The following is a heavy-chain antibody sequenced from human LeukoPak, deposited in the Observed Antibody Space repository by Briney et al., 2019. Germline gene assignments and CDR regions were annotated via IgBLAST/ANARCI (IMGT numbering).Heavy chain of an antibody. J-gene: IGHJ5*02. CDR3: ARNTTEVVTAKWFDP. CDR2: IYHSGST. D-gene: IGHD2-21*02. CDR1: GYSISSGDD. V-gene: IGHV4-38-2*01. Sequence: SETLSLTCALSGYSISSGDDWGWIRQPPGKGLEWIGSIYHSGSTHYNPSLKSRVTISVDTSKNQFSLKLSSVTAADTAVYYCARNTTEVVTAKWFDPWGQGTLVTVSS.